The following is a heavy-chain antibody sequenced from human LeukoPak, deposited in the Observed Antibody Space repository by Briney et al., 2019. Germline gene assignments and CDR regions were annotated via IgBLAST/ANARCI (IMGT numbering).Heavy chain of an antibody. CDR3: AKDQLGAMLYFDY. CDR2: ISGSEDRL. D-gene: IGHD3-16*01. V-gene: IGHV3-23*01. Sequence: GGSLRLSCAGSGFTFSSYGMSWVRQAPGKGLEWVSAISGSEDRLYYADSMKGRFTISRDNSMNTLYLQVNSLRAEDTAVYYCAKDQLGAMLYFDYWGQGTLVTVSS. J-gene: IGHJ4*02. CDR1: GFTFSSYG.